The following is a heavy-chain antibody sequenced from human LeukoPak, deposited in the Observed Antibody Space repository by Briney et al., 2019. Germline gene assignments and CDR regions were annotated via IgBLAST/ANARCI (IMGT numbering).Heavy chain of an antibody. CDR3: ASTKYSGSYGDI. J-gene: IGHJ3*02. D-gene: IGHD1-26*01. CDR2: ISTDGSTT. Sequence: GGSLRLSCAASGFTFRSYWMHWVRQAPGRGLMWVSRISTDGSTTHYADSVKGRFTISRDNAKNTLYLQMNSLRAEDTAVYYCASTKYSGSYGDIWGQGTMVTVSS. V-gene: IGHV3-74*01. CDR1: GFTFRSYW.